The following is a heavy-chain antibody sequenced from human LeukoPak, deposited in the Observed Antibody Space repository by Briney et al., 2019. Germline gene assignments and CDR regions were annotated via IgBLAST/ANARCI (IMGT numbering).Heavy chain of an antibody. Sequence: GRSLRLSCAASGFTFDDYAMHWVRQAPGKGLEGVSGISWNRGSIVYADSVKGRFTISRDNAKNSLYLQMNSLRAEDTALYYCAKGFRRSGGVDYWGQGTLVTVSS. D-gene: IGHD6-19*01. J-gene: IGHJ4*02. CDR2: ISWNRGSI. CDR1: GFTFDDYA. V-gene: IGHV3-9*01. CDR3: AKGFRRSGGVDY.